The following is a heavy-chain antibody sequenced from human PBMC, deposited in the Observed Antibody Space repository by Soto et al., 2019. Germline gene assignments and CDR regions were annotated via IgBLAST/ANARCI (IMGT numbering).Heavy chain of an antibody. V-gene: IGHV1-46*01. CDR1: GYAFSNNF. Sequence: QVQLVQSGAEVMKPGASVKVSCMASGYAFSNNFMHWVRQAPAQGLEWMGVINPTTGLTSNAQKFQGRITMTSDTSSSTAYMELSSLRSEDTAVYYCARALRNGYFYGMDIWGQGTTVTVSS. J-gene: IGHJ6*02. CDR2: INPTTGLT. CDR3: ARALRNGYFYGMDI. D-gene: IGHD2-8*01.